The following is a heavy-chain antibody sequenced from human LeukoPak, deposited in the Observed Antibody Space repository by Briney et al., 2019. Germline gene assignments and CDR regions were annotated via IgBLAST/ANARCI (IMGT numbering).Heavy chain of an antibody. Sequence: PGGSLRLSCAASGFTFSSYGMHWVRQAPGKGLEWVAVIWYDGSKKYYADSVKGRFTISRDNSKNTLYLQMNSLRAEDTAGYYCARLRAIGYFDYWGQGTLVTVSS. V-gene: IGHV3-33*01. J-gene: IGHJ4*02. CDR2: IWYDGSKK. CDR3: ARLRAIGYFDY. CDR1: GFTFSSYG.